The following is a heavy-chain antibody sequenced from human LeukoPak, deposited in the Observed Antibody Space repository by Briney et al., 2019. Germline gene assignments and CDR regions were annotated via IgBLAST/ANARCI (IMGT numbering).Heavy chain of an antibody. D-gene: IGHD2-8*01. CDR3: ARQGVTNDYGDY. J-gene: IGHJ4*02. Sequence: SETLSLTCTVSGGSISSYCWSWIRQPPGKGLEWIGYIYYSGSTNYNPSLKSRVTISVDTSKNQFSLRLSSVTAADTAVYYCARQGVTNDYGDYWGQGTLVTVSS. CDR1: GGSISSYC. V-gene: IGHV4-59*08. CDR2: IYYSGST.